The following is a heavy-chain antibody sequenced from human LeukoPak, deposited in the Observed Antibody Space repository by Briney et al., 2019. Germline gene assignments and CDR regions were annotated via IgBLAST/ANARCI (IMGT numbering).Heavy chain of an antibody. Sequence: ASVKVSCKASGYTFTGCYMHWVRQAPGQGLEWMGRINPNSGGTNYAQKFQGRVTMTRDTSISTAYMELSRLRSDDTAVYYCARAEIYYDSSGYYFYWGQGTLVTVSS. J-gene: IGHJ4*02. V-gene: IGHV1-2*06. CDR1: GYTFTGCY. CDR2: INPNSGGT. CDR3: ARAEIYYDSSGYYFY. D-gene: IGHD3-22*01.